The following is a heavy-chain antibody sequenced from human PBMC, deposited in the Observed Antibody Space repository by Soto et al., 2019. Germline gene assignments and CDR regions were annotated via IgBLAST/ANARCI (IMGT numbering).Heavy chain of an antibody. D-gene: IGHD6-13*01. CDR3: AKDLYDGSSWYSGDY. J-gene: IGHJ4*02. CDR2: ISGSGGST. CDR1: GFTFSSYA. V-gene: IGHV3-23*01. Sequence: EVQLLESGGGLVQPGGSLRLSCAASGFTFSSYAMSWVRQAPGKGLEWVSAISGSGGSTYYADSGKGRFTISRDNSKNTLYLQMNSLRAEDTAVYYCAKDLYDGSSWYSGDYWGQGTLVTVSS.